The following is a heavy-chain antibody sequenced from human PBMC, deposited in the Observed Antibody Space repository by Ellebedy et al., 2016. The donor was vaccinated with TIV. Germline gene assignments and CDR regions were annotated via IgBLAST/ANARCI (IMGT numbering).Heavy chain of an antibody. Sequence: GESLKISCAASGFTFSTYGLHWVRQAPGKGLEWVAVVWYDGSDKYYADSVKGRFTISRDNSKNTLFLQMNSLRAEDTAVYYCAGWESDAFDIWGQGTMVTVSS. CDR3: AGWESDAFDI. D-gene: IGHD1-26*01. CDR2: VWYDGSDK. V-gene: IGHV3-33*01. J-gene: IGHJ3*02. CDR1: GFTFSTYG.